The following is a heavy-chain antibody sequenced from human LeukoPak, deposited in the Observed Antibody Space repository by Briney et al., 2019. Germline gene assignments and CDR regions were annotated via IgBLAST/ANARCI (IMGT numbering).Heavy chain of an antibody. V-gene: IGHV3-23*01. Sequence: GGSLRLSCAASGFTFSNSAVSWVRQAPGKGLEWVSSISDSGGNTYYADSVKGRFTISRDNSKNTLYLQMNSLRAEDTAVYYCAKDSFRQQLANFDYWGQGTLVTVSS. CDR2: ISDSGGNT. D-gene: IGHD6-13*01. CDR3: AKDSFRQQLANFDY. J-gene: IGHJ4*02. CDR1: GFTFSNSA.